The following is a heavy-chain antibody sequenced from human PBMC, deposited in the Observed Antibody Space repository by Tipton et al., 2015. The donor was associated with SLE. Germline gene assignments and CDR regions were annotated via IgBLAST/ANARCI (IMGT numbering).Heavy chain of an antibody. Sequence: QSGAEAKKPGASVKVSCKASGYTFTSYGFSWVRQAPGQGLEWMGWISGYNGDTHYAQKLQGRVTMTTDTSTTLAYMELRSLRSDDTAVYYCARERQLGLWGQGTLVTVSS. V-gene: IGHV1-18*01. J-gene: IGHJ5*02. CDR1: GYTFTSYG. CDR2: ISGYNGDT. CDR3: ARERQLGL.